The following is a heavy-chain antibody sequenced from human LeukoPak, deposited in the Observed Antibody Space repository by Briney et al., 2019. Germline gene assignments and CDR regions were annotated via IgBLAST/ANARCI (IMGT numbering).Heavy chain of an antibody. CDR2: ISYSGST. CDR3: ARARGWYVTDY. D-gene: IGHD6-19*01. Sequence: SETLSLTCTVSGDSLSNGRYYWGWIRQPPGKGLEWIGSISYSGSTYYNPSLKSRVTISVDTSKNQFSLKLSSVTAADTAVYYCARARGWYVTDYWGQGTLVTVS. CDR1: GDSLSNGRYY. J-gene: IGHJ4*02. V-gene: IGHV4-39*07.